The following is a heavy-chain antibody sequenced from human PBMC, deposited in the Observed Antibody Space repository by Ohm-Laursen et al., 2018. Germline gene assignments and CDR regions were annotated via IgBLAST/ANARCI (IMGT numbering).Heavy chain of an antibody. D-gene: IGHD6-13*01. CDR1: GASINSHH. V-gene: IGHV4-59*11. CDR2: VYYSGST. Sequence: GTLSLTCTVSGASINSHHWSFIRQPPGKGLEWIAFVYYSGSTYYNPSLKSRVSMSVDTSNKQFSLQLRYVTAADTAVYYCASSGSPSRAWYSFDSWGQGTLVTVSS. CDR3: ASSGSPSRAWYSFDS. J-gene: IGHJ4*02.